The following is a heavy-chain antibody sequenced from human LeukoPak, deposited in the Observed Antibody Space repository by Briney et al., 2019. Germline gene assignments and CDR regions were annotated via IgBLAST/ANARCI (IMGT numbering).Heavy chain of an antibody. CDR3: ARHVGPWGFDY. V-gene: IGHV4-59*08. Sequence: PSETLSLTCTVSGGSISGFYWSWIRQPPGKGLEWIGNIHYPGNIKYNPSLKSRVTISVDMSKNQSSLKLSSVIAADTAVYYCARHVGPWGFDYWGQGTLVTASS. J-gene: IGHJ4*02. D-gene: IGHD3/OR15-3a*01. CDR2: IHYPGNI. CDR1: GGSISGFY.